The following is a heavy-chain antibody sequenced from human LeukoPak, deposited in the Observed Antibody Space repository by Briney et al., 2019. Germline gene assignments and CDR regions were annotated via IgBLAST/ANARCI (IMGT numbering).Heavy chain of an antibody. CDR3: ARDQSSGWEDYFDY. Sequence: ASVKVSCKASGYTFTSYDINWVRQATGQGLEWMGWMNPNSGNTGYAQKFQGRVTITRNTSISTAYMELSSLRSEDTAVYYCARDQSSGWEDYFDYWGQGTLVTVSS. CDR2: MNPNSGNT. D-gene: IGHD6-19*01. J-gene: IGHJ4*02. V-gene: IGHV1-8*03. CDR1: GYTFTSYD.